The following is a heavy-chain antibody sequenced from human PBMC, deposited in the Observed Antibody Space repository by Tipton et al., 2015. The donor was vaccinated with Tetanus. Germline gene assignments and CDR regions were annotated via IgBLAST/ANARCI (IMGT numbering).Heavy chain of an antibody. D-gene: IGHD2-21*01. Sequence: TLSLTCSVSGGSISSGDFYWSWIRQPPGKGLEWIGYVPNSGTTYYNPSLKSRLSISVDTSKNQFSMELNSVTAADTAVYYCARVGDCGGDRCDLSSSYFDYWGQGTLVTVSS. J-gene: IGHJ4*02. CDR2: VPNSGTT. CDR1: GGSISSGDFY. V-gene: IGHV4-30-4*01. CDR3: ARVGDCGGDRCDLSSSYFDY.